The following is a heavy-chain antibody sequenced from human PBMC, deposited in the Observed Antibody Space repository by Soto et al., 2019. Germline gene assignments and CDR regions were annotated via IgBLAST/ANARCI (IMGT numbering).Heavy chain of an antibody. V-gene: IGHV3-15*07. J-gene: IGHJ4*01. CDR1: GFIFSNAW. CDR2: VKSKTDGGTT. CDR3: TTDSYMTNIIVRFDY. D-gene: IGHD4-17*01. Sequence: EVHLVESGGGLVQPGGSLRLSCAASGFIFSNAWINWVRQAPGKGLEWVGRVKSKTDGGTTAFAAPVKGRFAISRDAKNMVYLEMNSLKTEDTAIYYCTTDSYMTNIIVRFDYWGHGTLVTVSS.